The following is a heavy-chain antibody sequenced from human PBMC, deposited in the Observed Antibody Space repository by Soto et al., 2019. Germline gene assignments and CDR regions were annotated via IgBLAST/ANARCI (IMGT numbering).Heavy chain of an antibody. D-gene: IGHD2-2*01. V-gene: IGHV3-74*01. Sequence: VSLRLSCAASGFTFSTYWMHWVRQAPGKGLVWVSRIHSDGSSTNYAVSVKGRFTISRDNAKNTLYLQMNGLRAEDTAVYYCARHVLYGFDIWGQGTLVTVS. J-gene: IGHJ3*02. CDR3: ARHVLYGFDI. CDR1: GFTFSTYW. CDR2: IHSDGSST.